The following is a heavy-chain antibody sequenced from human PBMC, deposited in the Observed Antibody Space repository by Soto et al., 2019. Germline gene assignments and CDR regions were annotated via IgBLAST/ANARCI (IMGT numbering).Heavy chain of an antibody. J-gene: IGHJ4*02. CDR3: ASRRVRVAASYDY. Sequence: RGSLRLACAASGFSFSSYAMHWVRHAPGKGREWVAVISYDGSNKYYPDSVKCRFTISRDNSKSSLYLQRNSLTAEDTAVYYGASRRVRVAASYDYWGQGTLVTVSS. D-gene: IGHD2-15*01. V-gene: IGHV3-30-3*01. CDR1: GFSFSSYA. CDR2: ISYDGSNK.